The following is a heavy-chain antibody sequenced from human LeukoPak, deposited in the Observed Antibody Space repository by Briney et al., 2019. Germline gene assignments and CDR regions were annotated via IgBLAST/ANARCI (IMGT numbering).Heavy chain of an antibody. Sequence: PGESLRLSCAASGFTFSNYWMHWVRQAPGKGLVWVSRIKTDGTNTGYAESVKGRFTISRDNAKNTVYLQMNSLRAEDTAVYYCARCLSGEPPGMDVWGQGTTVTVSS. D-gene: IGHD7-27*01. V-gene: IGHV3-74*01. CDR3: ARCLSGEPPGMDV. CDR1: GFTFSNYW. CDR2: IKTDGTNT. J-gene: IGHJ6*02.